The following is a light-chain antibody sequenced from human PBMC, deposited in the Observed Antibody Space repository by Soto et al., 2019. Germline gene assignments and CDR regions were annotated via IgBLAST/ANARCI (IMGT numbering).Light chain of an antibody. CDR2: DVS. J-gene: IGKJ1*01. Sequence: DIKLTQSPSTQSQSLGDSVTITCRASQNIDTSLAWYQHKPGKAPKLLMFDVSNLESGVPSRFSGSGSGTEFTLTISSVHSDDFATYYCQQYDYSRTFGQGTKVDIK. CDR1: QNIDTS. V-gene: IGKV1-5*01. CDR3: QQYDYSRT.